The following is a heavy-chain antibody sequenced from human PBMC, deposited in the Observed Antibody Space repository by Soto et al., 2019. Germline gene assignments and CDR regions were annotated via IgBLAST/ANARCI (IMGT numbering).Heavy chain of an antibody. CDR1: GGSLSSSSYY. D-gene: IGHD3-3*02. V-gene: IGHV4-39*01. Sequence: SETLSLTCTVSGGSLSSSSYYWGWIRQPPGKGLEWIGSIYYSGSTYYNPSLKSRVTISVDTSKNQFSLKLSSVTAADTAVYYCASPKIAFYNWFDPWGQGTLVTVSS. CDR3: ASPKIAFYNWFDP. J-gene: IGHJ5*02. CDR2: IYYSGST.